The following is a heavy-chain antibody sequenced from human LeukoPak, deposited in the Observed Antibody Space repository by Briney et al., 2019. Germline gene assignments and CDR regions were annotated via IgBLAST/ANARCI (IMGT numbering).Heavy chain of an antibody. D-gene: IGHD5-18*01. V-gene: IGHV3-21*01. J-gene: IGHJ4*02. CDR2: ISSSSSYI. Sequence: GGSLRLSCAASGFTFSSYSMNRVRQAPGKGLEWVSSISSSSSYIYYADSVKGRFTISRDNAKNSLYLQMNSLRAEDTAVYYCARDAADTAMVRDFDYWGQGTLVTVSS. CDR3: ARDAADTAMVRDFDY. CDR1: GFTFSSYS.